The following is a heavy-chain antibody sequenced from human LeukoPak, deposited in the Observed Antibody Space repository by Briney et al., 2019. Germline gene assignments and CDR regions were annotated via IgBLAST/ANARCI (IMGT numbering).Heavy chain of an antibody. J-gene: IGHJ4*02. D-gene: IGHD6-13*01. Sequence: PSETLSLTCTVSGGSVSSGSYHWSWIRQPPGKGLEWIGYIYYSGTTNYNPSLKSRVTILVDTSKNQFSLNLSSVTAADTAVYYCARRGIAAAGYDYWGQGTLVTVSS. CDR1: GGSVSSGSYH. CDR2: IYYSGTT. V-gene: IGHV4-61*01. CDR3: ARRGIAAAGYDY.